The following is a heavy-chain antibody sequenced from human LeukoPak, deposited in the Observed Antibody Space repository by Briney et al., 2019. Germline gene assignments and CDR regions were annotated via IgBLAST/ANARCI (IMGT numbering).Heavy chain of an antibody. Sequence: GGSLRLSCAASGVTFSTYDMHWVRQATGKGLEWVSAIGTAGDTYSAGSVKGRFTISRENAKNSLYLQMNSLRAGDTAVYYCAGGSIGLPPDHWGQGTLVTVSS. CDR2: IGTAGDT. J-gene: IGHJ4*02. V-gene: IGHV3-13*01. D-gene: IGHD6-6*01. CDR1: GVTFSTYD. CDR3: AGGSIGLPPDH.